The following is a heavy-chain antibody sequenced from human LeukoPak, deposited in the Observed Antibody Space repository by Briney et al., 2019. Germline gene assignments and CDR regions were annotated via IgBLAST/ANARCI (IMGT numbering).Heavy chain of an antibody. D-gene: IGHD3-3*01. CDR1: GGTFSSYA. Sequence: GASVKVSCKASGGTFSSYAISWVRQAPGQGLEWMGGIIPIFGTANYAQKFQGRVTITADESTSTAYMELSSLRSEDTAVYYCARIDWSAAVTDYWGQGTLVTVSS. CDR2: IIPIFGTA. CDR3: ARIDWSAAVTDY. J-gene: IGHJ4*02. V-gene: IGHV1-69*13.